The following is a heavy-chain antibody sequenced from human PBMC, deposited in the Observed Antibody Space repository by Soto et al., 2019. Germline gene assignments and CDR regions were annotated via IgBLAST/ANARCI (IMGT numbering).Heavy chain of an antibody. D-gene: IGHD2-2*01. Sequence: SETLSLTCTVSGGSISSGGYYWSWIRQHPGKGLEWIGYIYYSGSTYYNPSLKSRVTISVDTSKNQFSLKLSSVTAADTAVYYCATAGKGYCSSTSCYPYYYYGMDVWGQGTTVTVSS. V-gene: IGHV4-31*03. CDR1: GGSISSGGYY. CDR3: ATAGKGYCSSTSCYPYYYYGMDV. CDR2: IYYSGST. J-gene: IGHJ6*02.